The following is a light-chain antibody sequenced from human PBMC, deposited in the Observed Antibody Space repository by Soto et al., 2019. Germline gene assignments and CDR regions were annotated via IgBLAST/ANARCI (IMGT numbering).Light chain of an antibody. Sequence: DIQMTQSPSTLSAYVGDSVTITCRASQSINNWLAWYQQKPGKAPKLLIYKASNLDIGFPSRFSGSGSWTEFTLTISSLQPDDFATYYCQQYDTYWTFGQGTKVEIK. CDR2: KAS. V-gene: IGKV1-5*03. CDR3: QQYDTYWT. J-gene: IGKJ1*01. CDR1: QSINNW.